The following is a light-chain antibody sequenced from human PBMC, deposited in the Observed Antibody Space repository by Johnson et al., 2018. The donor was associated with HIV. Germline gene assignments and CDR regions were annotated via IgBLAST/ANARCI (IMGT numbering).Light chain of an antibody. Sequence: QSVLTQPPSVSAAPGQKVTISCSGSSSNIGNNYVSWYQQLPGTAPKLLIYDNNKRPSGIPDRFSGAKSGTSATLGITGLQTGEEAVYYGGTWDSRLSSYVFGTGTKVTVL. CDR1: SSNIGNNY. V-gene: IGLV1-51*01. J-gene: IGLJ1*01. CDR3: GTWDSRLSSYV. CDR2: DNN.